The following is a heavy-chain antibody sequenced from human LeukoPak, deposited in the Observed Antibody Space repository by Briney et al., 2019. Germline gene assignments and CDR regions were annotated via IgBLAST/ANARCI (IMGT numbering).Heavy chain of an antibody. D-gene: IGHD6-13*01. CDR1: GGSISSGGYY. V-gene: IGHV4-31*03. J-gene: IGHJ4*02. CDR2: IYYSGST. Sequence: PSETLSLTCTVSGGSISSGGYYWSWIRQHPGKGLEWIGYIYYSGSTYYNPSLKSRVTISVDTPKNQFSLKLSSVTAADTAVYYCARGCTSSWYYYFDYWGQGTLVTVSS. CDR3: ARGCTSSWYYYFDY.